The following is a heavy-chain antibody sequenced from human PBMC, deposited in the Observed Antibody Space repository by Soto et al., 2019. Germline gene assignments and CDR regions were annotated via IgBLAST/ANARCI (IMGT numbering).Heavy chain of an antibody. D-gene: IGHD6-13*01. V-gene: IGHV5-51*01. CDR2: IYPGDSDT. CDR3: ARPRIAAAGTLDY. J-gene: IGHJ4*02. Sequence: GESLKLSCKGSGYSFTSYWIGWVRQMPGKGLEWMGIIYPGDSDTRYSPSFQGQVTISADKSISTAYLQWSSLKASDTAMYYCARPRIAAAGTLDYWGQGTLVTVSS. CDR1: GYSFTSYW.